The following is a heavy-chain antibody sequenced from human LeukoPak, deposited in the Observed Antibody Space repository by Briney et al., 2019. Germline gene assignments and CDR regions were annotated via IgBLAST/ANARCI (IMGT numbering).Heavy chain of an antibody. Sequence: GGSLRLSCAASGFSFSDYDMHWVRQAPGKGLEWVTFIRYDGTNTYADSVKGRFTISRDNAKNSLYLQMNSLRAEDTAVYYCARANNGFDAFDIWGQGTMVTVSS. J-gene: IGHJ3*02. V-gene: IGHV3-30*02. CDR1: GFSFSDYD. D-gene: IGHD1/OR15-1a*01. CDR2: IRYDGTNT. CDR3: ARANNGFDAFDI.